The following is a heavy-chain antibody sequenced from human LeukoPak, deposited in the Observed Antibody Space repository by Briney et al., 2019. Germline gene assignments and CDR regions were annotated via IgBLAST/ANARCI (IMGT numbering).Heavy chain of an antibody. Sequence: ASVKVSCKASGYTFTGYYMHWVRQAPGQGLGWMGWINPNSGGTNYAQKFQGRVTMTRDTSISTAYMELSRLRSDDTAVYYCARPREQWLVRTPGSFDYWGQGTLVTVSS. CDR2: INPNSGGT. V-gene: IGHV1-2*02. J-gene: IGHJ4*02. CDR1: GYTFTGYY. CDR3: ARPREQWLVRTPGSFDY. D-gene: IGHD6-19*01.